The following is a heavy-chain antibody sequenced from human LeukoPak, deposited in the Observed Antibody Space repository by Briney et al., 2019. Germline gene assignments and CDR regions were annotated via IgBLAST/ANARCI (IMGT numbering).Heavy chain of an antibody. CDR2: ISAYNGNT. CDR3: ARDYLWGFTDAFDI. D-gene: IGHD4/OR15-4a*01. Sequence: ASVKVSCKASGHTFTSYGISWVRQAPGQGLEWMGWISAYNGNTNYAQKLQGRVTMTTDTSTSTAYMELRSLRSDDTAVYYCARDYLWGFTDAFDIWGQGTMVTVSS. J-gene: IGHJ3*02. CDR1: GHTFTSYG. V-gene: IGHV1-18*01.